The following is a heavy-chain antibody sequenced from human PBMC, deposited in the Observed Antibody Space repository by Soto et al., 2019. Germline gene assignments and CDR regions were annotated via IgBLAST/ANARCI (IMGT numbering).Heavy chain of an antibody. D-gene: IGHD6-19*01. CDR3: ARDRGVRRGWSFNNWFDP. CDR2: IYHSGST. CDR1: GYSISSGYY. V-gene: IGHV4-38-2*02. J-gene: IGHJ5*02. Sequence: SETLSLTCAVSGYSISSGYYWGWIRQPPGKGLEWIGSIYHSGSTYYNPSLKSRVTISVDTSKNQFSLKLSSVTAADTAVYYCARDRGVRRGWSFNNWFDPWGQGTLVTVSS.